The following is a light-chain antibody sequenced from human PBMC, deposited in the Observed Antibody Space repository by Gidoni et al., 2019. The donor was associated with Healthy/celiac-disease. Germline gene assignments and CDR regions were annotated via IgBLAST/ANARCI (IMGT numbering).Light chain of an antibody. CDR3: QQYGSSPTWT. Sequence: ELVLPQSPGTLSLSPGERATLSCRASPSVSSSYLAWYQQKPGQAPRLLIYGASSRATGIPDRFSGSGSGTDFTLTISRLEPEDFAVYYCQQYGSSPTWTFGQGTKVEIK. CDR1: PSVSSSY. V-gene: IGKV3-20*01. CDR2: GAS. J-gene: IGKJ1*01.